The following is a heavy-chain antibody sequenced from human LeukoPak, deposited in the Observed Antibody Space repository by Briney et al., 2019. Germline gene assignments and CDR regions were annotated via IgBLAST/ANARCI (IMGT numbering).Heavy chain of an antibody. Sequence: SETLSLTCAVSGGSISSSNWWSWVRQPPGKGLEWIGEIYHSGSTNYNPSLKSRVTISVDKSKNQFSLKLSSVTAADTAVYYCARRSGNPSRGWYFDLWGRGTLVTVSS. J-gene: IGHJ2*01. CDR3: ARRSGNPSRGWYFDL. CDR1: GGSISSSNW. CDR2: IYHSGST. V-gene: IGHV4-4*02. D-gene: IGHD2-15*01.